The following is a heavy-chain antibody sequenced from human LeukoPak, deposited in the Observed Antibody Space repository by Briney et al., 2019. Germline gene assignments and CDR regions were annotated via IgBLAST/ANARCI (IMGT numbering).Heavy chain of an antibody. V-gene: IGHV3-23*01. CDR2: ISGSGGST. D-gene: IGHD6-13*01. CDR3: AKVSVPYSSSWYWDY. CDR1: GFTFSSYD. Sequence: GGSLTLSCAASGFTFSSYDMSWVRQAPGKGLAWVSYISGSGGSTYYADSVKSRFTISRKNSKNTLYLQMNRLRAEDTAVYYCAKVSVPYSSSWYWDYWGQGTLVTVSS. J-gene: IGHJ4*02.